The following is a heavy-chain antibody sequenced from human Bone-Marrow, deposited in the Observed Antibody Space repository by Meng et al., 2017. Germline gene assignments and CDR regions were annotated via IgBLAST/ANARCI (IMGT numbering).Heavy chain of an antibody. CDR2: ISNEGSNT. V-gene: IGHV3-30*01. CDR3: AREIGGTTPDY. CDR1: GFSFSSYL. J-gene: IGHJ4*02. D-gene: IGHD1-1*01. Sequence: GRRGGSGGVLIQPGSSSSLSFAASGFSFSSYLMHCGRQAPGKGLEWLAAISNEGSNTDYADSVKGRFTISRDNTKDTVFLQMNSLRIEDTAVYYCAREIGGTTPDYWGQGTLVTASS.